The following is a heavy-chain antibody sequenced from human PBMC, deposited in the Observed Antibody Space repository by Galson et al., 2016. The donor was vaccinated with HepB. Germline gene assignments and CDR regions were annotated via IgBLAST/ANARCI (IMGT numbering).Heavy chain of an antibody. V-gene: IGHV6-1*01. D-gene: IGHD7-27*01. CDR3: SVGLVGTAEDLPFDY. J-gene: IGHJ4*02. CDR1: GDSVSSDSAA. CDR2: TYCRSKWYT. Sequence: CAISGDSVSSDSAAWDWLRQSPSRGLEWLGRTYCRSKWYTDYSESVKGRVTINPDTSKNQFSLQLNSVTPEDTAVYYCSVGLVGTAEDLPFDYWGQGTLVTVSS.